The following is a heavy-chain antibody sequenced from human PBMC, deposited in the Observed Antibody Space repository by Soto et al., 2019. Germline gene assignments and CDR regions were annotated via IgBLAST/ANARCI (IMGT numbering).Heavy chain of an antibody. V-gene: IGHV4-59*01. Sequence: QVQLQESGPGLVKPSETLSLTCTVSGGSISSYYWSWIRQPPGKGLEWIGYIYYSGSTNYNPSLTRRVTISVDTSKHQFSLKLSSVAAADTAVYYCARGGGIAAPGTFHWFDPWGQGTLVTVSS. CDR2: IYYSGST. J-gene: IGHJ5*02. CDR1: GGSISSYY. D-gene: IGHD6-13*01. CDR3: ARGGGIAAPGTFHWFDP.